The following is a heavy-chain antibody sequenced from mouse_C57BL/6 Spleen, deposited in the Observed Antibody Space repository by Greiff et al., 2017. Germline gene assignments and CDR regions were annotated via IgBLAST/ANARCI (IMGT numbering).Heavy chain of an antibody. D-gene: IGHD2-5*01. CDR2: ISSGSSTS. J-gene: IGHJ3*01. CDR3: ATYYSNYRKFAY. CDR1: GFTFSDYG. V-gene: IGHV5-17*01. Sequence: EVKVVESGGGLVKPGGSLKLSCAASGFTFSDYGMHWVRQAPEKGLEWVAYISSGSSTSYYADTVKGRFTISRDNAKNTLFLQMTSLRSEDTAMYYCATYYSNYRKFAYWGQGTLVTVSA.